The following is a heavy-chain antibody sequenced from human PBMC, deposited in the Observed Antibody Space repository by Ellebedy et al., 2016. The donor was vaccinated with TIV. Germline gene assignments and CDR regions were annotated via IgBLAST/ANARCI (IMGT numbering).Heavy chain of an antibody. CDR2: IYYSGST. Sequence: MPSETLSLTCTVSGGSISSYYWSWIRQPPGKGLEWIGYIYYSGSTNYNPSLKSRVTISVDTSKNQFSLKLSSVTAADTAVYYCATSNCSSTSCYAQGGYYYYYYGMDVWGQGTTVTVSS. V-gene: IGHV4-59*01. D-gene: IGHD2-2*01. CDR1: GGSISSYY. CDR3: ATSNCSSTSCYAQGGYYYYYYGMDV. J-gene: IGHJ6*02.